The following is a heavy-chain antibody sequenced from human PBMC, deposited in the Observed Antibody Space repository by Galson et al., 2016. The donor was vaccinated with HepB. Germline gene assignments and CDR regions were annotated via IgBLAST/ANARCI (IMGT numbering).Heavy chain of an antibody. CDR2: IYYSGST. Sequence: ETLSLTCTVSGGSISNYYWSWIRQPPGKGLEWIGYIYYSGSTNYNPSLKSRVTISVDTSKNQFSLNLDSVTAADTAVYYCARLGNYGSFLDFWGQGNLVTVST. CDR3: ARLGNYGSFLDF. J-gene: IGHJ4*01. CDR1: GGSISNYY. D-gene: IGHD3-10*01. V-gene: IGHV4-59*08.